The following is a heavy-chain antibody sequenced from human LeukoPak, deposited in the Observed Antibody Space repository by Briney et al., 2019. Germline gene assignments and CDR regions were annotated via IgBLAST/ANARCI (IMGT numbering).Heavy chain of an antibody. Sequence: ASVKVSCKASGYTFTSYDINWVRQATGQGLEWMGWMNPNSGNTGYAQKFQGRVTMTKNTSITTAYMELGSLRSEDTAVYYCARALSWTTDSYYYMDVWGKGTTVTVSS. CDR2: MNPNSGNT. J-gene: IGHJ6*03. CDR3: ARALSWTTDSYYYMDV. CDR1: GYTFTSYD. D-gene: IGHD3/OR15-3a*01. V-gene: IGHV1-8*01.